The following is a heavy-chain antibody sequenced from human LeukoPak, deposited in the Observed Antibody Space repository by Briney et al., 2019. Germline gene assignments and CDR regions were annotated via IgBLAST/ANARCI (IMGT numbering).Heavy chain of an antibody. V-gene: IGHV4-34*01. Sequence: SETLSLTCAVYGGSFSGYYGSWIRQPPGKGLEWIGEINHSGSTNYNPSLKSRVTISVDTSKNQFSLKLSSVTAADTAVYYCARGNDYVWGSYRYRGTFDYCGQGTLVTVSS. CDR3: ARGNDYVWGSYRYRGTFDY. CDR1: GGSFSGYY. CDR2: INHSGST. J-gene: IGHJ4*02. D-gene: IGHD3-16*02.